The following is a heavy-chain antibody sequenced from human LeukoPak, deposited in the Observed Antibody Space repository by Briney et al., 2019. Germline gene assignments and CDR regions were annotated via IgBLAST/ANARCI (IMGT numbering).Heavy chain of an antibody. J-gene: IGHJ4*02. CDR1: GDSISSSGYS. D-gene: IGHD2-21*01. CDR2: IYYSGST. V-gene: IGHV4-39*01. CDR3: ARHLNNCGDDCYIFDY. Sequence: SETLSLTCTVSGDSISSSGYSWGWIRQPPGRGLEWIGSIYYSGSTYYNPSLKSRVTISVDTSKNQFSLRVSSVTAADTAVYYCARHLNNCGDDCYIFDYWGQGTLVTVSS.